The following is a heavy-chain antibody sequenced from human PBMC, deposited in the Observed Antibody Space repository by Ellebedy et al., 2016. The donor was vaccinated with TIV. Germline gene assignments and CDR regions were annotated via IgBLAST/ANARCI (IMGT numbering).Heavy chain of an antibody. D-gene: IGHD1-1*01. CDR3: ARGLHWIAY. CDR1: SGTFSSYT. J-gene: IGHJ4*02. Sequence: SVKVSXKASSGTFSSYTISWVRQAPGQGLEWMGGIIPIFGTANYAQKFQGRVTITADESTSTAYMELSSLRSEDTAVYYCARGLHWIAYWGQGTLVTGSS. CDR2: IIPIFGTA. V-gene: IGHV1-69*13.